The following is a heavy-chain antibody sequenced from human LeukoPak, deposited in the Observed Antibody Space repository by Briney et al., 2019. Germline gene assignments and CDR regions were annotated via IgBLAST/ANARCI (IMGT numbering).Heavy chain of an antibody. V-gene: IGHV3-23*01. Sequence: PGGSLRLSCAASGFTFSSYAMSWVRQAPGKGLESVSAISGSGGSTYYADSVKGRFTISRDNSKNTLYLQMNSLRAEDTAVYYCAKQYFKDYGDPVDYWGQGTLVTVSS. CDR3: AKQYFKDYGDPVDY. J-gene: IGHJ4*02. CDR1: GFTFSSYA. CDR2: ISGSGGST. D-gene: IGHD4-17*01.